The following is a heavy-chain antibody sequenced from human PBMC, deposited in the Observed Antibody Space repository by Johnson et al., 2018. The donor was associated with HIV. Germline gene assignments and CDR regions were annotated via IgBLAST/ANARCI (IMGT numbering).Heavy chain of an antibody. Sequence: VQLVESGGGLVRRGGSLRLSCAASGYTFSSYAMSWVRQAPGKGLEWVSGISGNGGNTYYADSVKGRFTISRDNSKKTLYLQMNSLRAEDTAVYYCAKGTSEGRVNTVDMWGQGTMVTVSS. D-gene: IGHD3-10*01. CDR3: AKGTSEGRVNTVDM. CDR1: GYTFSSYA. J-gene: IGHJ3*02. V-gene: IGHV3-23*04. CDR2: ISGNGGNT.